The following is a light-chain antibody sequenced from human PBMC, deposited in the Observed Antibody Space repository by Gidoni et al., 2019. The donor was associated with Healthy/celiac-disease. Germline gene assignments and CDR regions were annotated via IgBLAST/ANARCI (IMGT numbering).Light chain of an antibody. J-gene: IGLJ2*01. V-gene: IGLV3-25*02. CDR1: ALPKQY. CDR2: KDS. CDR3: QSADSRGTYVV. Sequence: SYELTQPPSVSVSPGQTPRITCPGDALPKQYAYWYQQKSGQAPVLVIYKDSERPAGSHERFSGSSSGTTVTLTISGVQAEDEADYYCQSADSRGTYVVFGGGTKLTVI.